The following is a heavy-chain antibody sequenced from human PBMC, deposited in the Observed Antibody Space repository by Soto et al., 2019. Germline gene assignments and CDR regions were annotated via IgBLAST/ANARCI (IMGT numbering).Heavy chain of an antibody. Sequence: QVQLVQSGAEVKKPGASVKVSCKASGYTFTSYGISWVRQAPGQGLEWMGWISAYNGNTNYAQKLQGRVTSTTDTSTSTASMELRSLRSDDTAVYYCARGLGYCSSTSCCGAQDWYFDLWGSGTLVTVSS. CDR2: ISAYNGNT. CDR1: GYTFTSYG. D-gene: IGHD2-2*01. CDR3: ARGLGYCSSTSCCGAQDWYFDL. J-gene: IGHJ2*01. V-gene: IGHV1-18*04.